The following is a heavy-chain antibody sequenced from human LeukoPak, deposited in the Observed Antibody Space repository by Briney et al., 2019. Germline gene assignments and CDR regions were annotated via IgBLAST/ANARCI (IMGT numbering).Heavy chain of an antibody. Sequence: AASLKVSCKASGYMFTSYNMQWVRQAPGQGLEWMGMVSSSGANTKYAQKFRGRVTMTSDTSTSTVYMELSSLISDDTAVYYCARDQHYATDYWGQGTLVTVSS. V-gene: IGHV1-46*03. CDR2: VSSSGANT. J-gene: IGHJ4*02. CDR3: ARDQHYATDY. CDR1: GYMFTSYN. D-gene: IGHD2-2*01.